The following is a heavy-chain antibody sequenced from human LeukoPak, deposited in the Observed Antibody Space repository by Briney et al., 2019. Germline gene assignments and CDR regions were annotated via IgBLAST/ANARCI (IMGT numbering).Heavy chain of an antibody. CDR2: ISSNGGST. V-gene: IGHV3-64*01. CDR3: ARGTWLVYAKEGYYYMDV. J-gene: IGHJ6*03. D-gene: IGHD2-8*01. CDR1: GFTFSSYA. Sequence: PGGSLRLSCAASGFTFSSYAMHWVRQAPGKGLEYVSAISSNGGSTYYANSVKGRFTISRDNSKNTLYLQMGSLRAEDMAVYYCARGTWLVYAKEGYYYMDVWGKGTTVTVSS.